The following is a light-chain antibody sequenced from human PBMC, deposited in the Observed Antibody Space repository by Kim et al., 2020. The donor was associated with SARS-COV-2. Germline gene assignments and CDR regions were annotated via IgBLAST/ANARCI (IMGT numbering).Light chain of an antibody. V-gene: IGLV10-54*01. CDR3: SAWDTSLGAWV. CDR2: RNN. Sequence: QAGLTQPPSVSKDLRQTATLTCTGNSNNVGNEGAAWLQQHQGHPPKLLSYRNNNRPSGISARLSASRSGNTAYLTITGLQPEDEADYFCSAWDTSLGAWVFGGGTQLTVL. J-gene: IGLJ3*02. CDR1: SNNVGNEG.